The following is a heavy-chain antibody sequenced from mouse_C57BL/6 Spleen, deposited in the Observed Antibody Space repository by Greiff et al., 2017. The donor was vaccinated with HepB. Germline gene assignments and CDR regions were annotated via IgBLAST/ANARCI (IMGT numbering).Heavy chain of an antibody. CDR2: ISSGGDYI. CDR3: TRVAGCSHWYFDF. Sequence: EVKLMESGDGLVKPGGSLKLSCAASGFTFSSYAMSWVRQTPEKRLEWVAYISSGGDYIYYADTVKGRFTISRDNARNTLYLQMSSLKSEDTALYYCTRVAGCSHWYFDFWGPGTTVTVSS. D-gene: IGHD1-1*01. J-gene: IGHJ1*01. V-gene: IGHV5-9-1*02. CDR1: GFTFSSYA.